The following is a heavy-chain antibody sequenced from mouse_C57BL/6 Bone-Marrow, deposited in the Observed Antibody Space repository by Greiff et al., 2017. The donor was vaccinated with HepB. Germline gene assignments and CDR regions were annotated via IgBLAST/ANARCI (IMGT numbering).Heavy chain of an antibody. CDR2: IYPGDGDT. CDR3: ARCRFITTVGYAMDY. D-gene: IGHD1-1*01. J-gene: IGHJ4*01. Sequence: VQLQESGPELVKPGASVKISCKASGYAFSSSWMNWVKQRPGKGLEWIGRIYPGDGDTNYNGKFKGKATLTADKSSSTAYMQLSSLTSEDSAVYFCARCRFITTVGYAMDYWGQGTSVTVSS. V-gene: IGHV1-82*01. CDR1: GYAFSSSW.